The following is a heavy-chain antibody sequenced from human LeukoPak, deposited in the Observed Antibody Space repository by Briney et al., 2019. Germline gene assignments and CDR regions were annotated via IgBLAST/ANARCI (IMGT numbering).Heavy chain of an antibody. D-gene: IGHD6-13*01. CDR1: GGSISSGGYY. CDR3: ARDRIAAAGTGDAFDI. CDR2: IYYSGST. J-gene: IGHJ3*02. Sequence: SETLSLTCTVSGGSISSGGYYWSWIRQHPGKGLEWIGYIYYSGSTYYNPSLKRRVTISVDTSKNQFFLKLSSVTAADTAVYYCARDRIAAAGTGDAFDIWGQGTMVTVSS. V-gene: IGHV4-31*03.